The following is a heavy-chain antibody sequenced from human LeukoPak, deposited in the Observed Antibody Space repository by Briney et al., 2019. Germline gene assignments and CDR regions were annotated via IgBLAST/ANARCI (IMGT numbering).Heavy chain of an antibody. Sequence: SETLSLTCTVSGGSINNYYWSWIRQPAGKGLEWIGRIYTRGSTNYNPSLKSRVTMSIDTSKNQFSLKLSSVTAADTAVYYCARGRYCSADICSGGDAFDIWGQGTMVSVSS. CDR2: IYTRGST. V-gene: IGHV4-4*07. CDR1: GGSINNYY. D-gene: IGHD2-15*01. CDR3: ARGRYCSADICSGGDAFDI. J-gene: IGHJ3*02.